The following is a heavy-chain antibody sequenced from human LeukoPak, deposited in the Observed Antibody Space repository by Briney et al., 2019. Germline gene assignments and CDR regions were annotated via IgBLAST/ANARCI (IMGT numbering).Heavy chain of an antibody. V-gene: IGHV4-38-2*01. CDR1: DYSISSSYY. Sequence: TSETLSLTCALSDYSISSSYYWGWIRRPPGKGLEWIGTIFHSGSTNYNPSLRSRVTISVDTSKNQFSLKLSSVTAADTAVYYCARGTLGLGLIFAFDIWGQGTMVTVSS. J-gene: IGHJ3*02. D-gene: IGHD5-18*01. CDR3: ARGTLGLGLIFAFDI. CDR2: IFHSGST.